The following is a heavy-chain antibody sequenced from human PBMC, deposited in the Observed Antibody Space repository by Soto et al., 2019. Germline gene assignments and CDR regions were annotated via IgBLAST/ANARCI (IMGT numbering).Heavy chain of an antibody. CDR1: GASIGTGGYS. Sequence: SETLSLTCIVSGASIGTGGYSWSWLRQPPGKGSEWIGYIYESGRTYYKPSLKSRASISMDKSRNQFSVRLTSVTAADTAVYFYARGDRDSGSFSDYFDPWGQGTLVTVSS. CDR3: ARGDRDSGSFSDYFDP. D-gene: IGHD1-26*01. CDR2: IYESGRT. V-gene: IGHV4-30-2*01. J-gene: IGHJ5*02.